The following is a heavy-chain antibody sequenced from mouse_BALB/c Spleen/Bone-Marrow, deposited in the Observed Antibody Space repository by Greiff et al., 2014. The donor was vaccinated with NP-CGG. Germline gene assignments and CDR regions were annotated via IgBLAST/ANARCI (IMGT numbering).Heavy chain of an antibody. CDR2: INPSSGYT. V-gene: IGHV1-4*01. D-gene: IGHD1-1*01. CDR1: GYTFTSYT. Sequence: QVQLQQPGAELARPGASVKMSCKASGYTFTSYTMHWVKQRPGQGLEWIGYINPSSGYTNYNQKFKDKATLTADKSSSTAYMQLSSLTPEDSAVYYCARSLRWYFDVWGAGTTVTVSS. J-gene: IGHJ1*01. CDR3: ARSLRWYFDV.